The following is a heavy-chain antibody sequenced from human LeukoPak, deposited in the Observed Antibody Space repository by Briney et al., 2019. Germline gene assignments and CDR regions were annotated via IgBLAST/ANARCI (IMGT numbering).Heavy chain of an antibody. CDR2: INHSGST. CDR1: GGSFSGYY. J-gene: IGHJ4*02. Sequence: SETLSLTCAVYGGSFSGYYWSWIRQPPGKGLEWIGEINHSGSTNYNPSLKSRVTISVDTSKNQFSLKLSSVTAADTAVYYCARSDFYDILTGYYTPFDYWGQGTLVTVSS. D-gene: IGHD3-9*01. V-gene: IGHV4-34*01. CDR3: ARSDFYDILTGYYTPFDY.